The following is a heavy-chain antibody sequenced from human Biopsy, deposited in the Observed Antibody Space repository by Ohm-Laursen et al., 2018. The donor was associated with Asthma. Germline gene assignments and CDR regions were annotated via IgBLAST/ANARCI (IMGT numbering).Heavy chain of an antibody. V-gene: IGHV3-30*18. D-gene: IGHD1-26*01. CDR3: PKDVFPGWRVGRGPDY. Sequence: SLRLSCAASGFTFSNYGMHWVRQAPGKGLEWVAVISFDGSNKDFADSVKGRFTISRDNSKNTMYLEMNSLRAEDTAVYYCPKDVFPGWRVGRGPDYWGQGTLVTVSA. CDR1: GFTFSNYG. J-gene: IGHJ4*02. CDR2: ISFDGSNK.